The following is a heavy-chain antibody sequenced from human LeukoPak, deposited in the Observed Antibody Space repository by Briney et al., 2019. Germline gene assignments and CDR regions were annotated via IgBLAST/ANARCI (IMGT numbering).Heavy chain of an antibody. Sequence: TSETLSLTCTVSGDSIRSHYWSWVRQPPGKGLEWIGYIYYSGSTNYNPSLKSRVTISVDTSKNQFSLKLSSVTAADTAVYYCARLKSRDGYNLVDYWGQGTLVTVSS. V-gene: IGHV4-59*08. J-gene: IGHJ4*02. CDR3: ARLKSRDGYNLVDY. D-gene: IGHD5-24*01. CDR1: GDSIRSHY. CDR2: IYYSGST.